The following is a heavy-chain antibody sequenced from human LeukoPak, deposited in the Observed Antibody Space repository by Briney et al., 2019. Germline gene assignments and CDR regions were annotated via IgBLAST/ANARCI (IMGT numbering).Heavy chain of an antibody. Sequence: TGGSLRLSCAASGFTFSSYAMSWVRQAPGKGLEWVSAISGSGGSTYYADSVKGRFTISRDNSKNTLYLQMNSLRAEDTAVYYCAKVPSGGSCFDYWGQGTLVTVSS. D-gene: IGHD2-15*01. J-gene: IGHJ4*02. CDR3: AKVPSGGSCFDY. V-gene: IGHV3-23*01. CDR2: ISGSGGST. CDR1: GFTFSSYA.